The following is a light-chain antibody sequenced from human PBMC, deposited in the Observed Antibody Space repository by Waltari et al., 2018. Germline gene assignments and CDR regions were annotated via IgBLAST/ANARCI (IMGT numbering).Light chain of an antibody. CDR3: QHYNNLPYT. V-gene: IGKV1-33*01. CDR2: DAS. Sequence: IQMTQSPSSLSASIGDSVNITCRASKDIRKNLSWFQERPGKAPKLLIYDASNLEAGVPSRFSGTGSGTDFSLTISSLQPEDSATYYCQHYNNLPYTFSRGTKLQIK. CDR1: KDIRKN. J-gene: IGKJ2*01.